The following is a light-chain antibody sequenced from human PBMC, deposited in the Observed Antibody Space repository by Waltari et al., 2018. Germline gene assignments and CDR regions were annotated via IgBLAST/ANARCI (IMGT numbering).Light chain of an antibody. J-gene: IGLJ2*01. CDR3: QSLGMSLGGGVV. CDR1: SSNIRAGQE. Sequence: SVLTQPPSVSGAPGQRIPISCTGSSSNIRAGQEGNLYRVFPGAAPKVRLHGNNNRPSEVPDRFSGSKSATSASLAITGLQAEDAADYYCQSLGMSLGGGVVFGGGTKVTVL. V-gene: IGLV1-40*01. CDR2: GNN.